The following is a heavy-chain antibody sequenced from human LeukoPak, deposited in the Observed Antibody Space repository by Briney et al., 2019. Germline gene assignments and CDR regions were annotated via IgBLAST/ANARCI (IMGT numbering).Heavy chain of an antibody. CDR2: IYYSGST. CDR3: ASGVVVIAARTFDY. Sequence: SETLSLTCTVSGGSISSSSYYWGWIRQPPGKGLEWIGSIYYSGSTYFNPSLKGRVTISVDTSKNQFSLKLSSVTAADTAVYYCASGVVVIAARTFDYWGQGTLVTVSS. J-gene: IGHJ4*02. D-gene: IGHD2-15*01. CDR1: GGSISSSSYY. V-gene: IGHV4-39*01.